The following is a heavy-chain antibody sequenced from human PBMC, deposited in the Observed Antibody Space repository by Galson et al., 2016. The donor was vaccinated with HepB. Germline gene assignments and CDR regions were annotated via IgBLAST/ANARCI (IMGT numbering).Heavy chain of an antibody. CDR1: GFIFSNYA. Sequence: SLRLSCAASGFIFSNYAMSWVRQAPGKGLEWVSAISGSGAGTNYADSVSGRFTISRDHSKNTLYLQMNSLTAEDTAVYYGAKTPPGSSIQYFDYWGQGTLVTVSS. CDR2: ISGSGAGT. J-gene: IGHJ4*02. D-gene: IGHD6-6*01. CDR3: AKTPPGSSIQYFDY. V-gene: IGHV3-23*01.